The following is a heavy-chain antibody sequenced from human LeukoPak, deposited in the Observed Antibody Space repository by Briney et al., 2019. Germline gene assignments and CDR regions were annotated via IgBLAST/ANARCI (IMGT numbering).Heavy chain of an antibody. CDR2: ISTSNNYI. Sequence: GGSLRLSCVVSGFTFSSYNMNWVRQAPGKGLEWVSSISTSNNYIYYADSVKGRFTISRDNSKNTLYLQMNSLRAEDTAVYYCAKDVRRYCSGGSCYGIDYWGQGTLVTVSS. V-gene: IGHV3-21*01. J-gene: IGHJ4*02. CDR1: GFTFSSYN. D-gene: IGHD2-15*01. CDR3: AKDVRRYCSGGSCYGIDY.